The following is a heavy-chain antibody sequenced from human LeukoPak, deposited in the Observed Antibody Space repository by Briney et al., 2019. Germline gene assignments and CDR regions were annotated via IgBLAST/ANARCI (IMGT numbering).Heavy chain of an antibody. J-gene: IGHJ4*02. CDR3: AKRGGSCSSTSCYGGFDY. Sequence: PGGSLRLSCVASGFTFSNYAMSWLRQAPGKGLEWVSAIGGSGGSTYYADSVKGRFTISRDNSKNTLYLQMNSLRAEDMALYYCAKRGGSCSSTSCYGGFDYWGQGTLVTVSS. D-gene: IGHD2-2*01. V-gene: IGHV3-23*01. CDR2: IGGSGGST. CDR1: GFTFSNYA.